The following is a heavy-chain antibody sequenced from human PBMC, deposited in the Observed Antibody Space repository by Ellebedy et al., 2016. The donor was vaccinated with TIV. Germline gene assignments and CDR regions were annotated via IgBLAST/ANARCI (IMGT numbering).Heavy chain of an antibody. Sequence: PGGSLRLSCAASGFTFSTYSMNWVRQAPGKGLEWVSSIGSTSRYINYADSVKGRFTISRDNAENSLFLQMNSLRAEDTAVYYCAKGRGGGSDTSAPRYYFDYWGLGTLVTVSS. V-gene: IGHV3-21*04. CDR3: AKGRGGGSDTSAPRYYFDY. D-gene: IGHD3-22*01. CDR2: IGSTSRYI. J-gene: IGHJ4*02. CDR1: GFTFSTYS.